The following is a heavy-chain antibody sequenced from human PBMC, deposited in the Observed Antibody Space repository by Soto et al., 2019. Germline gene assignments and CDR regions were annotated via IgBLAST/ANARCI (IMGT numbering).Heavy chain of an antibody. D-gene: IGHD2-15*01. Sequence: YYLGWIRQPPGKGLEWIGTVYYNGSPYFNPSLKSRLTLSADPSQNQFSLRLASVTAADTAVYYCATSRGYCSGGSCYYAAFDIWGQGTMVTVSS. CDR2: VYYNGSP. CDR1: YY. J-gene: IGHJ3*02. CDR3: ATSRGYCSGGSCYYAAFDI. V-gene: IGHV4-39*07.